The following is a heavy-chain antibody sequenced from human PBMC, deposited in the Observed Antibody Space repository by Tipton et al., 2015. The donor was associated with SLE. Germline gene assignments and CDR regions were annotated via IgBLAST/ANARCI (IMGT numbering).Heavy chain of an antibody. V-gene: IGHV4-4*02. CDR2: IYHSGST. D-gene: IGHD3-22*01. CDR1: GGSINSNNW. Sequence: TLSLTCVVSGGSINSNNWWSWVRQSPGKGLEWIGEIYHSGSTNYNPSLKSRVTISVDTSKNQFSLRLTSVTAADTAVYYCASPPPDSSGFHYMDVWGKGTTVTVSS. CDR3: ASPPPDSSGFHYMDV. J-gene: IGHJ6*03.